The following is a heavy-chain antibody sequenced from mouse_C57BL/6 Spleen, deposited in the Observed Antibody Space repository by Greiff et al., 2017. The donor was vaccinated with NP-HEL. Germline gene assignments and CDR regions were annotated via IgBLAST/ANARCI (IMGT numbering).Heavy chain of an antibody. Sequence: LVESGAELVRPGASVTLSCKASGYTFTDYEMHWVKQTPVHGLEWIGAIDPETGGTAYNQKVKGKAILTADKSSSTAYMELRSLTSEDSAVYYCTPYDGYLAWFAYWGQGTLVTVSA. V-gene: IGHV1-15*01. D-gene: IGHD2-3*01. CDR2: IDPETGGT. CDR3: TPYDGYLAWFAY. CDR1: GYTFTDYE. J-gene: IGHJ3*01.